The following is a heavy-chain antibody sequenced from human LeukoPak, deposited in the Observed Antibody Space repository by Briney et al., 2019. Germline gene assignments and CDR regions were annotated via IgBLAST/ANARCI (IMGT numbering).Heavy chain of an antibody. CDR1: GFTFSSYA. J-gene: IGHJ4*02. V-gene: IGHV3-23*01. Sequence: PGGSLRLSCAASGFTFSSYAMSWVRQAPGKGLEWVSAISGSGGSTYYSDSVKGRFTISRDNSNNTLYLQMNSLRAEDTAVYYCAKGHLWGSHRFDYWGQGTLVTVSS. CDR2: ISGSGGST. CDR3: AKGHLWGSHRFDY. D-gene: IGHD3-16*02.